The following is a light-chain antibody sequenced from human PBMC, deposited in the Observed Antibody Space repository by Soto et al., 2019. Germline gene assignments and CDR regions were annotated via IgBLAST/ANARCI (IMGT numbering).Light chain of an antibody. J-gene: IGLJ2*01. CDR3: CSSAGSSSL. V-gene: IGLV2-23*02. CDR2: DVS. Sequence: QSALTQPASVSGSPGQSITISCTGTSSDVGSYNLVSWYQQHPGKAPKLMIYDVSKRPSGVSNRFSGSKSGNTASLTTSGLHAEDEADYYCCSSAGSSSLFGGGTQLTVL. CDR1: SSDVGSYNL.